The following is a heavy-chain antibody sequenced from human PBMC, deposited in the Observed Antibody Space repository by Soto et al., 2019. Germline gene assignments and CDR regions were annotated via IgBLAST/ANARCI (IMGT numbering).Heavy chain of an antibody. CDR3: VKGAGRWLHLVGNWYFDL. J-gene: IGHJ2*01. Sequence: HPGGSLRLSCSASGFTFSSYAMHWVRQAPGKGLEYVSAISSNGGSTYYADSVKGRFTISRDNSKNTLYLQMSSLRAEDTAVYYCVKGAGRWLHLVGNWYFDLWGRGTLVTVYS. D-gene: IGHD5-12*01. CDR2: ISSNGGST. V-gene: IGHV3-64D*06. CDR1: GFTFSSYA.